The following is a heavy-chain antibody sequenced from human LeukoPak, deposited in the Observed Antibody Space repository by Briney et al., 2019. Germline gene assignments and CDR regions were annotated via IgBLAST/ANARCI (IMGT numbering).Heavy chain of an antibody. CDR2: IIPIFGTA. CDR3: ATPGGGSVYFDY. J-gene: IGHJ4*02. CDR1: GGTFSSYA. D-gene: IGHD3-16*01. Sequence: GSSVKVSCKASGGTFSSYAISWVRQAPGQGLEWMGGIIPIFGTANYAQKFQGRVTITTDESTSTAYMELSSLRSEDTAVYYCATPGGGSVYFDYWGQGTLVTVSS. V-gene: IGHV1-69*05.